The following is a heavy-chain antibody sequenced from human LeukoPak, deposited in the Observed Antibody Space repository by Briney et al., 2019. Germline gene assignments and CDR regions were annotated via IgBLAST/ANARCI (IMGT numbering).Heavy chain of an antibody. J-gene: IGHJ4*02. D-gene: IGHD6-19*01. CDR2: IYTSGST. Sequence: SQTLSLTCTVSGGSISSGSYYWSWIRQPAGKGLEWIGRIYTSGSTNYNPSLKSRVTISVDTSKNQFSLKLSSVTAADTAVYYCARLRFEWLVDYWGQGTLVTVSS. CDR1: GGSISSGSYY. V-gene: IGHV4-61*02. CDR3: ARLRFEWLVDY.